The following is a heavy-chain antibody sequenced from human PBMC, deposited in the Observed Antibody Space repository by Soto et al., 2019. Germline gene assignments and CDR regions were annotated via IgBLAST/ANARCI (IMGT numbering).Heavy chain of an antibody. D-gene: IGHD6-13*01. Sequence: KTSETLSLTCTVSGGSITSGDYYWRWIRQPPGKGLEWIGYIYYSGSTYYNQSLKSRVTISVDTSKNQFSLKLSSVTAADTAVYYCARSVGVGTRRNYFDYWGQGTLVTVSS. CDR1: GGSITSGDYY. CDR3: ARSVGVGTRRNYFDY. J-gene: IGHJ4*02. V-gene: IGHV4-30-4*01. CDR2: IYYSGST.